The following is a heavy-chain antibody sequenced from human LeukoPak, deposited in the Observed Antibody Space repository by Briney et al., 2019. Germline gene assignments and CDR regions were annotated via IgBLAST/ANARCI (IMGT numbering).Heavy chain of an antibody. J-gene: IGHJ4*02. D-gene: IGHD3-10*01. CDR1: GFTFSSYW. V-gene: IGHV3-23*01. CDR2: ISGSGEST. Sequence: GGSLRLSCAASGFTFSSYWMHWVRQAPGKGLVWVSTISGSGESTYYADSVKGRFTLSRDNSKNTLYLQMNSLRAEDTAVYYCAKDLRDASESYYRFDYWGQGTLVTVSS. CDR3: AKDLRDASESYYRFDY.